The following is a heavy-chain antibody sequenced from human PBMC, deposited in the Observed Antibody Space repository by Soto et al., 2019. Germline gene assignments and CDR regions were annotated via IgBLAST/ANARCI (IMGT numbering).Heavy chain of an antibody. J-gene: IGHJ6*02. CDR3: ARENQNYYYGMDV. V-gene: IGHV4-4*02. CDR1: GGSISSSNW. Sequence: TLSLTCAVSGGSISSSNWWSWVRQPPGKGLEWIGEIYHSGSTNYNPSLKSRVTISVDKSKNQFSLKLSSVTAADTAVYYCARENQNYYYGMDVWGQGTTVTVSS. CDR2: IYHSGST.